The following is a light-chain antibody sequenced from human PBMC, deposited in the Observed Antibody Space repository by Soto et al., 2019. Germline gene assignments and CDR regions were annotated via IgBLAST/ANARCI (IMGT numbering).Light chain of an antibody. Sequence: QTVLTQEPSFSVSPGGTVTLTCGLSSGSVSTNYYPTWFQQTPGQAPRTLIYSTNTRSSGVPDRFSGSILGNKAALTITGAQADDESDYYCVLYLGSRISVFGGGTKLTVL. CDR1: SGSVSTNYY. CDR3: VLYLGSRISV. CDR2: STN. V-gene: IGLV8-61*01. J-gene: IGLJ2*01.